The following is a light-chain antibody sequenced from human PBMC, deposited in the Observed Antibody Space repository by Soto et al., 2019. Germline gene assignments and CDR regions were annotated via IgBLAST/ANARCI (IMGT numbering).Light chain of an antibody. Sequence: QSALTQPPSVSGSPGQSVTISCTGTSRDFGTYNRVSWHQQSPGTAPKLVISEVTNRPSGVPDRFSGSKSGYTASLTISDLQPEDEADYYCSSFTSSKTWVFGGGTKSPS. CDR3: SSFTSSKTWV. V-gene: IGLV2-18*02. J-gene: IGLJ2*01. CDR2: EVT. CDR1: SRDFGTYNR.